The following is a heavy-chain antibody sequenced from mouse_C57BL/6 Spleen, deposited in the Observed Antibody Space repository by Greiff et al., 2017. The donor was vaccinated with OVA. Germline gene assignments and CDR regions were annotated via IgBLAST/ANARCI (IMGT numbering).Heavy chain of an antibody. J-gene: IGHJ3*01. V-gene: IGHV1-18*01. CDR1: GYTFTDYN. D-gene: IGHD2-5*01. CDR2: INPNNGGT. Sequence: VQLQQSGPELVKPGASVKIPCKASGYTFTDYNMDWVKQSHGKSLEWIGDINPNNGGTIYNQKFKGKATLTVDKSSSTAYMELRSLTSEDTAVYYCARKSLYSNYVAWFAYWGQGTLVTVSA. CDR3: ARKSLYSNYVAWFAY.